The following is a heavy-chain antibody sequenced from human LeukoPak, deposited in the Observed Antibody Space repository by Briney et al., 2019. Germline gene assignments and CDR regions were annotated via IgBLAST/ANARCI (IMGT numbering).Heavy chain of an antibody. V-gene: IGHV4-59*08. J-gene: IGHJ6*02. CDR1: GFTFSSYS. D-gene: IGHD1-26*01. CDR3: ARLPYDSGSYYYYYYGMDV. CDR2: IYYSGST. Sequence: PGGSLRLSCAASGFTFSSYSMNWVRQPPGKGLEWIGYIYYSGSTNYNPSLKSRVTISVDTSKNQFSLKLSSVTAADTAVYYCARLPYDSGSYYYYYYGMDVWGQGTTVTVSS.